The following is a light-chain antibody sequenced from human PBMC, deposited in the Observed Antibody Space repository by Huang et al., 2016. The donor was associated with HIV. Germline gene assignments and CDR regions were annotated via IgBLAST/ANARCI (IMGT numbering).Light chain of an antibody. CDR2: GAS. V-gene: IGKV1-39*01. CDR1: QTVTIS. J-gene: IGKJ5*01. CDR3: QQSYKIPIT. Sequence: DIQMTQSPSSLSASVGDRITITCRASQTVTISLNWYQHKPGKAPKLLIYGASRLQSGGPSRFRGSGAGTDVTLTSSSLRPEDFATYYGQQSYKIPITFGQGTRLEIK.